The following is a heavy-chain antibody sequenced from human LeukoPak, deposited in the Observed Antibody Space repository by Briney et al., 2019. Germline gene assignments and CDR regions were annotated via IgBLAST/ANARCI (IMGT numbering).Heavy chain of an antibody. CDR2: IYYNGST. CDR3: ARGLSQLERRDALYYFDY. Sequence: PSETLSLTCTVSGGSISSGGYYWSWIRQHPGKGLEWIGYIYYNGSTYYNPSLKSRVTISVDTSKNQFSLKLSSVTAADTALYYCARGLSQLERRDALYYFDYWGQGTLVTVSS. V-gene: IGHV4-31*03. D-gene: IGHD1-1*01. J-gene: IGHJ4*02. CDR1: GGSISSGGYY.